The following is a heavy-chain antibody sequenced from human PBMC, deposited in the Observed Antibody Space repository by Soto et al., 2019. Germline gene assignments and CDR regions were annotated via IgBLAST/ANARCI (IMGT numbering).Heavy chain of an antibody. CDR3: ARSDSSGPNWFDP. Sequence: PGGSLRLSCAASGFTFSSYAMHWVRQAPGKGLEWVAVISYDGSNKYYADSVKGRFTISRDNAKNSLYLQMNSLRAEDTAVYYCARSDSSGPNWFDPWGQGTLVTVSS. CDR1: GFTFSSYA. CDR2: ISYDGSNK. D-gene: IGHD3-22*01. J-gene: IGHJ5*02. V-gene: IGHV3-30-3*01.